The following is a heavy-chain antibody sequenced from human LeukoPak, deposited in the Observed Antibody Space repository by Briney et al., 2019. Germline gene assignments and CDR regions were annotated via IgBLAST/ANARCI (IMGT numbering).Heavy chain of an antibody. V-gene: IGHV1-2*02. CDR1: GYTFTGYY. Sequence: ASVKVSCKASGYTFTGYYVHWVRQAPGQGLEWMGWINPNSGGTNYAQKFQGRVTMTRDTPISTAYMEVTRLISDDTAVYFCARVSSSGWYPDYWGQGTLVTVSS. CDR2: INPNSGGT. J-gene: IGHJ4*02. D-gene: IGHD6-19*01. CDR3: ARVSSSGWYPDY.